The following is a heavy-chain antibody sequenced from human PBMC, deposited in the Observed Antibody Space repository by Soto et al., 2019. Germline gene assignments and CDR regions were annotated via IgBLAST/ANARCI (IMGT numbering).Heavy chain of an antibody. CDR1: GGSVSSGSYY. Sequence: QVQLQESGPGLVKPSETLSLTCTVSGGSVSSGSYYWSWIRQPPGKGLEWIGYIYYSGSTNYNPSLKSRVTISVDTSKNQFSLKLSSVTAADTAVYYCARVPGSGSYYINWYFDLWGRGTLVTVSS. D-gene: IGHD3-10*01. V-gene: IGHV4-61*01. J-gene: IGHJ2*01. CDR3: ARVPGSGSYYINWYFDL. CDR2: IYYSGST.